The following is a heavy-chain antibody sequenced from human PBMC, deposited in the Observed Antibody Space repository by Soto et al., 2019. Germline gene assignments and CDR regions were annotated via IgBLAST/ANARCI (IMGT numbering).Heavy chain of an antibody. Sequence: SETLSLTCTVSGGSVSSSSYYWGWIRQPPGKGLEWIGSIYYSGSTYYNPSLKSQVTISVDTSKNQFSLKLSSVTAADTAVYYSARHRDVDGYGMDVWGQGTTVTVSS. V-gene: IGHV4-39*01. J-gene: IGHJ6*02. D-gene: IGHD5-12*01. CDR1: GGSVSSSSYY. CDR2: IYYSGST. CDR3: ARHRDVDGYGMDV.